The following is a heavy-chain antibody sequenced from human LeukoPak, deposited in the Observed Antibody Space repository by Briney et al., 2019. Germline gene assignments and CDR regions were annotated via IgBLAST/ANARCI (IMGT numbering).Heavy chain of an antibody. CDR3: ARDVDYYYDSSGYSHAFDI. J-gene: IGHJ3*02. CDR2: ISAYNGNT. Sequence: GASVKVSCKGSGYPFTKSGIAWVRQAPGQGLEWMGWISAYNGNTNYAQKLQGRVTMTTDTSTSTAYMELRSLRSDDTAVYYCARDVDYYYDSSGYSHAFDIWGQGTMVTVSS. V-gene: IGHV1-18*01. D-gene: IGHD3-22*01. CDR1: GYPFTKSG.